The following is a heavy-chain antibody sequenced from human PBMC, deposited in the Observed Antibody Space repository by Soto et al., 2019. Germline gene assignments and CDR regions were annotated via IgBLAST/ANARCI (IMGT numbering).Heavy chain of an antibody. Sequence: GGALRLSCAASGGTVGDYARPRVRQAPGKGLEWVSGISWNSGSIGYADSVKGRFTISRDNAKNSLYLQMNSLRAEDTALYYCAKVRYDPTDAFDIWGQGTMVTVSS. CDR3: AKVRYDPTDAFDI. D-gene: IGHD5-12*01. CDR2: ISWNSGSI. CDR1: GGTVGDYA. V-gene: IGHV3-9*01. J-gene: IGHJ3*02.